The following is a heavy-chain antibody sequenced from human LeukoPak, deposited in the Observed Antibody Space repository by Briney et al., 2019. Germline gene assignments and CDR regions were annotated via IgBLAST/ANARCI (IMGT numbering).Heavy chain of an antibody. CDR1: GFTVSGNY. J-gene: IGHJ4*02. CDR3: ARDPFGYQPPDY. D-gene: IGHD2-2*01. Sequence: AGSLRLSCAASGFTVSGNYMSWVRQAPGQGLEWVSVIYSGGSTYYADSVTGRFTISRDSSKNMLYLQMNSLRAEDTALYYCARDPFGYQPPDYWGQGTLVTVSS. CDR2: IYSGGST. V-gene: IGHV3-53*01.